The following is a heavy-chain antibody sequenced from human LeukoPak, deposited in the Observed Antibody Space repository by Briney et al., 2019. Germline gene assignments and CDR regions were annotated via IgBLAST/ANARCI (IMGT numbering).Heavy chain of an antibody. Sequence: GGSLRLSCAASGFTFSDYSMNWVRQAPGKGLEWVSYISSTSGTIYYADSVKGRFTISRDNAENSLYLQMNSLRAEDTAVYYCARTRYYYGFDFWGQGTMVTVSS. J-gene: IGHJ3*01. CDR2: ISSTSGTI. CDR1: GFTFSDYS. D-gene: IGHD2/OR15-2a*01. V-gene: IGHV3-48*01. CDR3: ARTRYYYGFDF.